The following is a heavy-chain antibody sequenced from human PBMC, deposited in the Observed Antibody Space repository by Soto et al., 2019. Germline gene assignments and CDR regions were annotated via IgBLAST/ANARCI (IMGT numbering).Heavy chain of an antibody. Sequence: PSETLSLTCTVSGGSISSGDYYWSWIRQPPGKGLEWIGYIYYSGSTYYNPSLKSRVTISVDTSKNQFSLKLSSVTAADTAVYYCARVASQNYDFWSGYEDYWGQGPLVTVSS. CDR3: ARVASQNYDFWSGYEDY. D-gene: IGHD3-3*01. V-gene: IGHV4-30-4*01. CDR2: IYYSGST. CDR1: GGSISSGDYY. J-gene: IGHJ4*02.